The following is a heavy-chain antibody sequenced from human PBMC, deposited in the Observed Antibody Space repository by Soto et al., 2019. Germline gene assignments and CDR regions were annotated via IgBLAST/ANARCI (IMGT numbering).Heavy chain of an antibody. CDR3: ARGSVYSDYDREY. CDR1: GFTFSSYA. V-gene: IGHV3-23*01. Sequence: EVQLLESGGGLVRPGGSLRLSCAASGFTFSSYAMTWVRQAPGKGLEWVSGVSGTGGSAYYADSVKGRLTISRDKCPNTLFWHMNSLIVEDTSVYYCARGSVYSDYDREYWGQGPLVTVSS. CDR2: VSGTGGSA. J-gene: IGHJ4*02. D-gene: IGHD4-17*01.